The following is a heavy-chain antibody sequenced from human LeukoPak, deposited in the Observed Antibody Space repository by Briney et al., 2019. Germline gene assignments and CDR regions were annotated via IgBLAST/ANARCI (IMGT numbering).Heavy chain of an antibody. CDR1: GFTFSDYY. CDR3: PRDLVRYFDWYNWFDP. V-gene: IGHV3-11*01. J-gene: IGHJ5*02. CDR2: ISSSGSTI. D-gene: IGHD3-9*01. Sequence: PGGSLRLSCAASGFTFSDYYMSWIRQAPGKGLEWVSYISSSGSTIYYADSVKGRFTISRDNAKNSLYLQMNSLRAEDTAVYYCPRDLVRYFDWYNWFDPWGQGTLVTVSS.